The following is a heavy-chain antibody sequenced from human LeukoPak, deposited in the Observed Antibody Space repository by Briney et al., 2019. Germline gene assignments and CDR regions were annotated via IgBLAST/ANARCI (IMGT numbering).Heavy chain of an antibody. CDR3: ASLVDSSGYYDWYFDL. CDR2: ISGSGGST. CDR1: GFTFSSYA. J-gene: IGHJ2*01. Sequence: GGSLRLSCAASGFTFSSYAMSWVRQAPGKGLEWVSAISGSGGSTYYADSVKGRFTISRDNAKNSLYLQMNSLRAEDTAVYYCASLVDSSGYYDWYFDLWGRGTPVTVSS. V-gene: IGHV3-23*01. D-gene: IGHD3-22*01.